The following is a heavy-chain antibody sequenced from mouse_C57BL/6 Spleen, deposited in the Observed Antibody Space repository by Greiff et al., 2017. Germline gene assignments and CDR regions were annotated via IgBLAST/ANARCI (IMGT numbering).Heavy chain of an antibody. CDR2: IWSDGST. Sequence: VQLQESGPGLVAPSQSLSITCTVSGFSLTSYGVHWVRQPPGKGLEWLVVIWSDGSTTYNSAIKSRLSISKDNSKSQVFLKMNRLQTDDTAMYYCARGSSYVRYAMDYWGQGTSVTVSS. D-gene: IGHD1-1*01. V-gene: IGHV2-6*03. CDR3: ARGSSYVRYAMDY. J-gene: IGHJ4*01. CDR1: GFSLTSYG.